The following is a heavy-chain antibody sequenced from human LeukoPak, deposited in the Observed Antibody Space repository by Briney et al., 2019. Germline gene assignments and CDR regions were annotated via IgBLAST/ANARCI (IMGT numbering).Heavy chain of an antibody. CDR1: GFTFSSYG. V-gene: IGHV3-30*18. D-gene: IGHD4-17*01. CDR2: TSYDGSNK. CDR3: AKSTTVTQRGYFDY. J-gene: IGHJ4*02. Sequence: GGSLRLSCAASGFTFSSYGMHWVRQAPAKGLEWVAITSYDGSNKYYADSVKGRFTISRDNSKNTLYLQMNSLRAEDTAVYYCAKSTTVTQRGYFDYWGQGTLVTVSS.